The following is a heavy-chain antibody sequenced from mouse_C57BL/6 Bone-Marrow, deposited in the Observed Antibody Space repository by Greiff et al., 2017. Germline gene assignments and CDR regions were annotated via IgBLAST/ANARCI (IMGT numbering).Heavy chain of an antibody. Sequence: VQLQQSGAELVKPGASVKLSCKASGYTFTSYWMHWVKQRPGRGLEWNGRIDPNSGGTKCNEKFKSKATLTVDKPSSTAYMQLSSLTSEDSAVYYCARRRFMDYWGQGTSVTVSS. V-gene: IGHV1-72*01. CDR3: ARRRFMDY. CDR1: GYTFTSYW. J-gene: IGHJ4*01. CDR2: IDPNSGGT.